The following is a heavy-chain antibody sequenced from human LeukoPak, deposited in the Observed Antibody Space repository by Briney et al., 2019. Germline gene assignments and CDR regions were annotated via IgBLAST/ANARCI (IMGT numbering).Heavy chain of an antibody. CDR1: GGSFSGYY. D-gene: IGHD3-10*01. CDR2: INHSGST. Sequence: SETLSLTCAVYGGSFSGYYWSWIRQPPGKGLEWIGEINHSGSTNYNPSLKSRVTISVDTSKNQFSLKLSSVTAADTAVYYCVRGEPMDPGYFDYWGQGTLVTVSS. J-gene: IGHJ4*02. V-gene: IGHV4-34*01. CDR3: VRGEPMDPGYFDY.